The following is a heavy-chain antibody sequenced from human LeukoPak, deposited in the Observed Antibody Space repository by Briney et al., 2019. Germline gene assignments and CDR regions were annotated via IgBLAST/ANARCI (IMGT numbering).Heavy chain of an antibody. Sequence: GGSLRLSCAASGFTFSSYNMNWVRQAPGKGLEWMAFIRSDGSNKYYADSVKGRFTISRDNSKNTLYLQMNSLRAEDTAVYYCARLAARHDYFDYWGQGTLVTVSS. CDR3: ARLAARHDYFDY. V-gene: IGHV3-30*02. CDR2: IRSDGSNK. J-gene: IGHJ4*02. CDR1: GFTFSSYN. D-gene: IGHD6-6*01.